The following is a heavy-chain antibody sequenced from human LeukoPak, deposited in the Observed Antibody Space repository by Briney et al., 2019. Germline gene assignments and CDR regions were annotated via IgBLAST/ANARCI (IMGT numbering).Heavy chain of an antibody. CDR2: INPNSGRT. J-gene: IGHJ6*03. CDR3: ARDLQPTVYYYYYMDV. CDR1: GYTFTGYY. Sequence: ASVTVSCKASGYTFTGYYMHWVRQAPGQGLEWMGWINPNSGRTNYAQKFQGRGTMTRDTSISTAYMELSRLRSDDTAVYYCARDLQPTVYYYYYMDVWGKGTTVTVSS. V-gene: IGHV1-2*02. D-gene: IGHD4-11*01.